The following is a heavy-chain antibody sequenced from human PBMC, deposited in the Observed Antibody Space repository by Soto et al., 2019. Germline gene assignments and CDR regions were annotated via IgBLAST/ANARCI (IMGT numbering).Heavy chain of an antibody. CDR1: GFTFSSYW. CDR3: ARAQLRYFDWLEHYYYYYMDV. Sequence: GGSLRLSCAASGFTFSSYWMHWVRQAPGKGLVWVSRINSDGSSTSYADSVKGRFTISRDNAKNTLYLQMNSLRAEDTAVYYCARAQLRYFDWLEHYYYYYMDVWGKGTTVTVSS. J-gene: IGHJ6*03. D-gene: IGHD3-9*01. CDR2: INSDGSST. V-gene: IGHV3-74*01.